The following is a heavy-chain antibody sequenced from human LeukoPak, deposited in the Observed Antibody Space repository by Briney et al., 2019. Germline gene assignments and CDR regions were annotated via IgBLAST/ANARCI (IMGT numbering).Heavy chain of an antibody. J-gene: IGHJ6*02. Sequence: GGSLRLSCVASGFTFSSYWMNWVRQDPRKGLVRISRINGDGRNINYADSVRGRFTISRDNAKNTLYLQMNTLRVEDTAVYYCTRDLMDYDVSTGLHHYYMDVWGQGTTVTVSS. CDR3: TRDLMDYDVSTGLHHYYMDV. D-gene: IGHD3-9*01. CDR1: GFTFSSYW. CDR2: INGDGRNI. V-gene: IGHV3-74*01.